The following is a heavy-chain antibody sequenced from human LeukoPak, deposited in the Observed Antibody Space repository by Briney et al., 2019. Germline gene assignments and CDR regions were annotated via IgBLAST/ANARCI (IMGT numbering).Heavy chain of an antibody. V-gene: IGHV3-74*01. Sequence: GGSLRLSCAASGFTFSSYWMSWVRQAPGKGLVWVSRINSDGSRTSYADSVKGRFTISRDNAKNTLYLQMNSLRAEDTAVYYCARAGGGYSYGHQGYWGQGTLVTVSS. D-gene: IGHD5-18*01. CDR1: GFTFSSYW. J-gene: IGHJ4*02. CDR3: ARAGGGYSYGHQGY. CDR2: INSDGSRT.